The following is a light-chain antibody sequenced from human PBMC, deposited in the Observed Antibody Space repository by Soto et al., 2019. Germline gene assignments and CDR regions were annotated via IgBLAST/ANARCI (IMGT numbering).Light chain of an antibody. J-gene: IGKJ4*01. CDR2: GAS. CDR3: QQYERWPPLT. CDR1: QSVSSSY. Sequence: EIVLTQSPGTLSLSPGERATLSCRASQSVSSSYLAWYLQKPGQAPRLLIYGASSRATGIPDRFSGSGSGTEFTLTIHDLQSEDFAVYYCQQYERWPPLTFGGGTKVDIK. V-gene: IGKV3-20*01.